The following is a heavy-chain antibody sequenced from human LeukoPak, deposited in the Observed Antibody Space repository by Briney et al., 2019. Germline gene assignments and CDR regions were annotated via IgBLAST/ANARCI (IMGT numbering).Heavy chain of an antibody. J-gene: IGHJ3*02. V-gene: IGHV3-49*04. CDR3: TRDPQSNWGHAFDI. CDR2: IRSKAYGGTT. CDR1: GFTFGDYA. Sequence: GGSLRLSCTASGFTFGDYAMSWVRQAPGKGLEWVGFIRSKAYGGTTEYAASVKGRFTIPRDGSKSIAYLQMNSLKTEDTAVYYCTRDPQSNWGHAFDIWGQGTMVTVSS. D-gene: IGHD7-27*01.